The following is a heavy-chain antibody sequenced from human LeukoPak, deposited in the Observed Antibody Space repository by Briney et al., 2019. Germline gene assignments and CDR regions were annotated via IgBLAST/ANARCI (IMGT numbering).Heavy chain of an antibody. D-gene: IGHD5-18*01. CDR2: ISSSGSTI. CDR3: AKDLVRGYSYGCPDY. V-gene: IGHV3-11*04. CDR1: GFTFSDYY. J-gene: IGHJ4*02. Sequence: GGSLRLSCAASGFTFSDYYMSWIRQAPGKGLEWVSYISSSGSTIYYADSVKGRFTISRDNSKNTLYLQMNSLRAEDTAVYYCAKDLVRGYSYGCPDYWGQGTLVTVSS.